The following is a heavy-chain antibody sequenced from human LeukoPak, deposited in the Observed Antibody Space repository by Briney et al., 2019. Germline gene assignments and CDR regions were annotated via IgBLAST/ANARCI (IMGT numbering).Heavy chain of an antibody. CDR1: GFTFSSYA. Sequence: PGGSLRLSCAASGFTFSSYAMSWVRQAPGKGLEWVSAISGSGGSTYYADSVKGRFTISRDNSKNTLYLRMNSLRAEDTAVYYCAKDMESLLTHFDYWGQGTLVTVSS. V-gene: IGHV3-23*01. CDR2: ISGSGGST. CDR3: AKDMESLLTHFDY. J-gene: IGHJ4*02. D-gene: IGHD1-1*01.